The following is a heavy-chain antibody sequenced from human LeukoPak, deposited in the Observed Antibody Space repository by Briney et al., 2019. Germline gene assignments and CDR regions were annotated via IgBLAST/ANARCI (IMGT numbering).Heavy chain of an antibody. CDR1: GFTFSSYS. J-gene: IGHJ4*02. CDR2: ISSSSSYI. Sequence: GGSLRLSCAASGFTFSSYSMNWVRQAPGKGLEWVSSISSSSSYIYYADSVKGRFTISRDNAKNSLYLQMNSLRAEDTAVYYCARVGISGVVTLFDYWGQGTLVTVSS. V-gene: IGHV3-21*01. CDR3: ARVGISGVVTLFDY. D-gene: IGHD3-3*01.